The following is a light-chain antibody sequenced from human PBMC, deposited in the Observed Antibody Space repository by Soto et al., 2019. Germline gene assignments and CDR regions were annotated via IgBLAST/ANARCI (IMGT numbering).Light chain of an antibody. CDR3: QSFASGRNVGL. J-gene: IGLJ2*01. CDR1: SSNIGTNYG. CDR2: GNS. V-gene: IGLV1-40*01. Sequence: QSVLTQPPSVSGAPGQRVTISCTGSSSNIGTNYGVHWYQQFPGTAPKLLIYGNSNRPSGVPDRFSASKSGTSASLAITGFKAEDGADYYSQSFASGRNVGLFGGGTKSTVL.